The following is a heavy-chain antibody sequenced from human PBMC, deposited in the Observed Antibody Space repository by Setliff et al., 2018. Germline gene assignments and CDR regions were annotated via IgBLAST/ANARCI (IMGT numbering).Heavy chain of an antibody. CDR1: NGSISTYY. CDR3: ARGGTFRYFDY. V-gene: IGHV4-59*01. CDR2: VYYSGLA. J-gene: IGHJ4*02. D-gene: IGHD5-12*01. Sequence: SETLSLTCTVSNGSISTYYWSWIRQPPGKGLEYIGYVYYSGLANYSPSLKSRVTMSVDTSKNQFSLNLRSVTAADTAIYYCARGGTFRYFDYWGQGTLVTGSS.